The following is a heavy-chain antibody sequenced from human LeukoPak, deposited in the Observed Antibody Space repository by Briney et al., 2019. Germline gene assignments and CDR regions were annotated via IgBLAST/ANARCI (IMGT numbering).Heavy chain of an antibody. V-gene: IGHV3-74*01. Sequence: GGSLRLSCVVSGLTFSSYWMHWVRQAPGKGLVWVSRMNTDGSITTYADSVKGRFTISRDNAKNTLYLQMNSLRAEDTAVYYCARGVGTTNPPEDYWGQGTLVTVSS. CDR1: GLTFSSYW. CDR3: ARGVGTTNPPEDY. D-gene: IGHD1-26*01. J-gene: IGHJ4*02. CDR2: MNTDGSIT.